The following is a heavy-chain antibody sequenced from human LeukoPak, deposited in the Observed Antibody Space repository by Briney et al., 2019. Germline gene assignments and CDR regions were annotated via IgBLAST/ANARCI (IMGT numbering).Heavy chain of an antibody. Sequence: GGSLRLSCAASGFTFSSYDMHWVRQATGKGLEWVSAIGTAGDTYYPGSVKGRFTISRENAKNSLYLQMNSLRAGDTAVYYCARGRGGITGTTEWFDPWGQGTLVTVSS. J-gene: IGHJ5*02. CDR1: GFTFSSYD. CDR2: IGTAGDT. CDR3: ARGRGGITGTTEWFDP. D-gene: IGHD1-20*01. V-gene: IGHV3-13*01.